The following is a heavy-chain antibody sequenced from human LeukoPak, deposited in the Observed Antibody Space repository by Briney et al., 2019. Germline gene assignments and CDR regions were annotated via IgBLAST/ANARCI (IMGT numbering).Heavy chain of an antibody. D-gene: IGHD3/OR15-3a*01. V-gene: IGHV4-59*01. CDR2: VYYNGNT. CDR3: ARGPLSSRTTWTWFDP. J-gene: IGHJ5*02. Sequence: SETLSLTCTVSGGSISPYYWTWIRQPPGKGLEWIGYVYYNGNTNYNPSLKSRITISVDTSKNQFSLRLKSVTAADTAVHYCARGPLSSRTTWTWFDPWGQGTLVTVSS. CDR1: GGSISPYY.